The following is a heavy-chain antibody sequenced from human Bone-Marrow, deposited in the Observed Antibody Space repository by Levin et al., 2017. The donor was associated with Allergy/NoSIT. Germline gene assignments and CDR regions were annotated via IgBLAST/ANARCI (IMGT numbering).Heavy chain of an antibody. CDR2: ISSSSSYI. V-gene: IGHV3-21*01. J-gene: IGHJ4*02. D-gene: IGHD6-13*01. CDR1: GFTFSSYS. CDR3: ARDTIAAAEYYFDY. Sequence: LSLTCAASGFTFSSYSMNWVRQAPGKGLEWVSSISSSSSYIYYADSVKGRFTISRDNAKNSLYLQMNSLRAEDTAVYYCARDTIAAAEYYFDYWGQETLVTVSS.